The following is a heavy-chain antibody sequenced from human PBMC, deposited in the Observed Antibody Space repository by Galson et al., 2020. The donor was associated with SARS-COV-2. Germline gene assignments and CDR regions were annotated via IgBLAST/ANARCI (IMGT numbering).Heavy chain of an antibody. V-gene: IGHV4-30-2*01. Sequence: LRLSCAVSGGSMSSGGYSWNWIRQPPGKGLEWIGYIYVSGSTYDNPSLRGRVTMSVDRSKNEFSLTLSSVTAADTAVYFCARSKLMPGELDYWGPGNLVIVSS. CDR2: IYVSGST. D-gene: IGHD1-7*01. CDR3: ARSKLMPGELDY. J-gene: IGHJ4*02. CDR1: GGSMSSGGYS.